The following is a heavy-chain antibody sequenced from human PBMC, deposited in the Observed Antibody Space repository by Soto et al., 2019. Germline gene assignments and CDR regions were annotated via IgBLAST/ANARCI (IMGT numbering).Heavy chain of an antibody. V-gene: IGHV4-59*08. CDR3: TRRRFGELSDFDY. CDR1: GGSISSYY. J-gene: IGHJ4*02. D-gene: IGHD3-10*01. CDR2: IYYSGST. Sequence: SETLSLTCTVSGGSISSYYRSWIRQPPGKGLEWIAYIYYSGSTKYNPSLKSRVTISVDTSKNQFSLKLTSVTAADTAVYYCTRRRFGELSDFDYWAQGTLVTVSS.